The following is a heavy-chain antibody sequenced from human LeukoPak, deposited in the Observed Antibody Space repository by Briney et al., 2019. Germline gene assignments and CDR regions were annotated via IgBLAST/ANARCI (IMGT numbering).Heavy chain of an antibody. Sequence: ASVKVSCKASGYTFSSYYMHWVRQAPGQGLEWMGWINPNSGGTNYAQKFQGRVTMTRDTSISTAYMELSRLGSDDTAVYYCARDLTGVSPASWGQGTLVTVSS. CDR2: INPNSGGT. J-gene: IGHJ5*02. D-gene: IGHD1-20*01. CDR3: ARDLTGVSPAS. CDR1: GYTFSSYY. V-gene: IGHV1-2*02.